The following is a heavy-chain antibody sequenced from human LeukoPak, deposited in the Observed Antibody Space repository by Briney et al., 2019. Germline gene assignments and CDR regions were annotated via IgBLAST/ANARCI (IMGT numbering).Heavy chain of an antibody. CDR2: ISSSSSYI. V-gene: IGHV3-21*01. Sequence: GGSLRLSCAASGFTFSSYSMNWVRQAPGKGLEWVSSISSSSSYIYYADSVKGRFTISRDNAKNSLYLQMNSLRAEDTAVYYCARDNRITMTPGWFDPRGQGTLVTVSS. CDR1: GFTFSSYS. J-gene: IGHJ5*02. CDR3: ARDNRITMTPGWFDP. D-gene: IGHD3-3*01.